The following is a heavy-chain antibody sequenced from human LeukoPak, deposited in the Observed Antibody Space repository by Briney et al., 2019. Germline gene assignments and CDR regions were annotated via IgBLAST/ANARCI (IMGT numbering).Heavy chain of an antibody. D-gene: IGHD2-2*01. Sequence: SETLSFNCAVDGYSISSGYYWGWTRQPPGKGLEWIRSIYHSGITYYNPSLKSRVTISVDTSENQFSLKLSSVTAADTAVYYCARPSSTSFYWYFDLWGRGTLVTVSS. CDR1: GYSISSGYY. V-gene: IGHV4-38-2*01. J-gene: IGHJ2*01. CDR2: IYHSGIT. CDR3: ARPSSTSFYWYFDL.